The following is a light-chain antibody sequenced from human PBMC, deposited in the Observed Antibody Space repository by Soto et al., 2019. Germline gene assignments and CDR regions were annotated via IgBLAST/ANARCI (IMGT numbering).Light chain of an antibody. CDR1: QDISNY. V-gene: IGKV1-33*01. Sequence: DIQMTQSTNSVSASVGDRVTISCQASQDISNYLNWYQQKPGKAPKLLTYDASNLETGVPSRFSGSGSGTDFTFTISSLQPEDIATFYCQQYDNPPLRISFGQGTRLEIK. J-gene: IGKJ5*01. CDR3: QQYDNPPLRIS. CDR2: DAS.